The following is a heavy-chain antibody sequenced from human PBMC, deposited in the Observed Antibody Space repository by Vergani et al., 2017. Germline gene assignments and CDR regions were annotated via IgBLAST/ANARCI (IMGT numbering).Heavy chain of an antibody. J-gene: IGHJ4*02. V-gene: IGHV3-23*04. D-gene: IGHD2-2*01. CDR3: ARAPDVVVVPFDY. CDR2: INGGGSNT. CDR1: GFTFSSYE. Sequence: EVQLVESGGGLVQPGGSLRLSCAASGFTFSSYEMNWVRQAPGKGLEWVSCINGGGSNTYYADSVKGRFTISRDNSKNTLYLQMSSLRAEDTAVYYCARAPDVVVVPFDYWGQGTLVTVSS.